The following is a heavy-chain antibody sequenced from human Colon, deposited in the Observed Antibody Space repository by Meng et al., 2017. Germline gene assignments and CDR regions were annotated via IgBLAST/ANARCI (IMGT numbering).Heavy chain of an antibody. CDR1: GGSISVYY. CDR3: ASGHTVRAFEY. Sequence: SETLSLTCSVSGGSISVYYWSWIRQPPGKGLEWIGYIYGGGSTNYNPSLTSRVTISVDTSKNQLSLKLNSMTAADTAVYYCASGHTVRAFEYWGQGALVTVSS. CDR2: IYGGGST. V-gene: IGHV4-59*01. J-gene: IGHJ4*02. D-gene: IGHD3-10*02.